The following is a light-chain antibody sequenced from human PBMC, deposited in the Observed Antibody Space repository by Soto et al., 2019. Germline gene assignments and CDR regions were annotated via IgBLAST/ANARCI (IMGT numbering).Light chain of an antibody. CDR2: DAS. J-gene: IGKJ5*01. CDR1: QGVSSY. V-gene: IGKV3-11*01. Sequence: EIVLTQSPATLSLSPGERATLSCRASQGVSSYLAWYQQKPGQAPRLLIYDASNRATGIPARFSGSGSGTDFTLTISSLEPEDFAVYYCQQRSNWPPITFSQGTRLEIK. CDR3: QQRSNWPPIT.